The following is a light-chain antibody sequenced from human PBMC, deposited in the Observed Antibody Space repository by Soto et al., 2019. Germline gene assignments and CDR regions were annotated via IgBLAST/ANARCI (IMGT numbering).Light chain of an antibody. V-gene: IGKV3-15*01. CDR1: QSVSSN. J-gene: IGKJ5*01. CDR2: GAS. Sequence: EIVLTQSPATLSLSPGERPTLSCRASQSVSSNLAWYQQKPGQAPRLLIYGASTRATGIPARFSGSGSGTEFTLTISSLQSEDFAVYCCQQYNKSPPAFGEGTRLEIK. CDR3: QQYNKSPPA.